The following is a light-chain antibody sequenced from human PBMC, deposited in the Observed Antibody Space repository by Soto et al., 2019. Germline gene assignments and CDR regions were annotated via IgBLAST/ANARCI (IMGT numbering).Light chain of an antibody. V-gene: IGKV3-11*01. CDR1: QSVSSY. CDR2: DAS. J-gene: IGKJ1*01. CDR3: QQYSSSQGWT. Sequence: EIALTQSPATLSLSPWETSTLSCRASQSVSSYLAWYQQKPGQAPRLLIYDASNRATGIPARFSGSGSGTDFTLTIDRLEPADFAVYFCQQYSSSQGWTFGQGTKVDIK.